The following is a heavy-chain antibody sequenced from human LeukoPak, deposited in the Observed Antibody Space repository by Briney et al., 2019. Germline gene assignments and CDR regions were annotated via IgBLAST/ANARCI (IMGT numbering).Heavy chain of an antibody. D-gene: IGHD2-2*03. CDR1: GFTFSDYS. CDR3: ARWIDGFDV. J-gene: IGHJ3*01. V-gene: IGHV3-11*01. CDR2: ITSGGGSI. Sequence: GGSLRLSCTASGFTFSDYSLSWIRQSPGKGLEWISYITSGGGSIFYADFVEGRFTISRDNAENSLYLQLNSLRDEDPAVYYCARWIDGFDVWGQGTMLPLSS.